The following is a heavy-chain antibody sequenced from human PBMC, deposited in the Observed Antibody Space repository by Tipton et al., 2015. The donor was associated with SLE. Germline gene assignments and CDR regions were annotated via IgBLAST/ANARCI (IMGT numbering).Heavy chain of an antibody. CDR1: GDSMSSYC. D-gene: IGHD4-17*01. CDR2: ISGSGGST. J-gene: IGHJ4*02. V-gene: IGHV3-23*01. Sequence: LSLTCSVSGDSMSSYCWSWVRQAPGKGLEWVSAISGSGGSTYYPDSVKGRFTISRDNSKNTLYLQMNSLRAEDTAVYYCAKDQRWTTVSADYWGQGTLVTVSS. CDR3: AKDQRWTTVSADY.